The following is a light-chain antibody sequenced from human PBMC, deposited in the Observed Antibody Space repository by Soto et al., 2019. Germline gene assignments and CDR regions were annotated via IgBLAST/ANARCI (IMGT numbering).Light chain of an antibody. CDR3: QQLNSYPLT. CDR1: QGVSGY. Sequence: DIPLTQSPSFLSASVGDRVTITCRASQGVSGYLAWYQQKPGKVPKLLIYTASTLQSGVPSRFSGRGSGTEFTLTISSLQPEDFATYYCQQLNSYPLTFGGGTKVEIK. CDR2: TAS. V-gene: IGKV1-9*01. J-gene: IGKJ4*01.